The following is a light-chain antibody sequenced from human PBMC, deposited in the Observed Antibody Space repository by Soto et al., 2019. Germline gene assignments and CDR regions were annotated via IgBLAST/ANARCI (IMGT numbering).Light chain of an antibody. CDR1: QSVSSTY. V-gene: IGKV3-20*01. J-gene: IGKJ1*01. CDR3: QHFVNSLTWT. CDR2: GAS. Sequence: EIVLTQSRGTLSLSPWERATLSFSASQSVSSTYLIWYQQKPGQAPRLLIYGASSRATGVPDRFSGGGSGTDFTLTISRLEPEDFAVYYCQHFVNSLTWTFGQGTKVDI.